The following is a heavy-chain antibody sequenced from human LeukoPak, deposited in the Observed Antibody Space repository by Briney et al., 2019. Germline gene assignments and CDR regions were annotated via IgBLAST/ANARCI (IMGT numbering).Heavy chain of an antibody. CDR3: ARDMGSTVVIQDY. D-gene: IGHD4-23*01. J-gene: IGHJ4*02. CDR1: GFTFSSYS. Sequence: GGSLRLSCAASGFTFSSYSMNWVRQAPGKGLEWVSSISSSSSYIYYADSVKGRFTISRDNAKNSLYLQMNSLRAEDTAVYYCARDMGSTVVIQDYWGQGTLVTVSS. CDR2: ISSSSSYI. V-gene: IGHV3-21*01.